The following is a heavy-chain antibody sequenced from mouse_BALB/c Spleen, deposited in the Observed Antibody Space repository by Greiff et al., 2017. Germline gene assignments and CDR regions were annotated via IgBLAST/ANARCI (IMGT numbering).Heavy chain of an antibody. CDR1: GYTFTDYN. J-gene: IGHJ2*01. CDR3: ARGRDYGSSYVYFDY. Sequence: EVQLQQSGPELVKPGASVKISCKASGYTFTDYNMHWVKQSHGKSLEWIGYIYPYNGGTGYNQKFESKATLTVDNSSSTAYMELRSLTSEDSAVYYCARGRDYGSSYVYFDYWGQGTTLTVSS. CDR2: IYPYNGGT. D-gene: IGHD1-1*01. V-gene: IGHV1S29*02.